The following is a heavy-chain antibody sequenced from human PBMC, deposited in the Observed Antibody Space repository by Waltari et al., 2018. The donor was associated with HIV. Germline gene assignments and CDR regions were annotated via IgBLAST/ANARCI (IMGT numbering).Heavy chain of an antibody. CDR2: IKEDGSEK. Sequence: EVQLVESGGGLVQPGGSLRLSCAASGFTFSSYWMSWVCQAPGKGLEWVATIKEDGSEKYYVDTVNGRFTISRDNAKNSLYLQLNSLRAEDTAVYYCARDPAGYNSGWYNIYYYGMDVGGQGTTVTVSS. D-gene: IGHD6-19*01. J-gene: IGHJ6*02. CDR3: ARDPAGYNSGWYNIYYYGMDV. CDR1: GFTFSSYW. V-gene: IGHV3-7*01.